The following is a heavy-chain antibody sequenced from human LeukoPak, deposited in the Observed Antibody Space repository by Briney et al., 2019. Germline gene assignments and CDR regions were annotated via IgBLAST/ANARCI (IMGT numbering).Heavy chain of an antibody. CDR1: GGTFSSYA. Sequence: ASVKVSCKASGGTFSSYAISWVRQAPGQGLEWMGGIIPIFGTANYAQKFQDRVTITADESTSTAYMELSSLRSEDTAVYYCARARQNDFWSGYYYDYWGQGTLVTVSS. V-gene: IGHV1-69*13. D-gene: IGHD3-3*01. CDR2: IIPIFGTA. J-gene: IGHJ4*02. CDR3: ARARQNDFWSGYYYDY.